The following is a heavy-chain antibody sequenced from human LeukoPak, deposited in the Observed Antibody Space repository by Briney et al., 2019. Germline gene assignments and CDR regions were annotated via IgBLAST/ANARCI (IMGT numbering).Heavy chain of an antibody. CDR2: IYHSGST. CDR3: ARHAKRDMVVEGQFDP. J-gene: IGHJ5*02. CDR1: GYSISSGYY. D-gene: IGHD2-15*01. V-gene: IGHV4-38-2*01. Sequence: SETLSLTCAVSGYSISSGYYWGWIRQPPGKGLEWIGSIYHSGSTYYNPTLKSRVTISVDTSKNQFSLKLSSVTAADTAVYYCARHAKRDMVVEGQFDPWGQGTLVTVSS.